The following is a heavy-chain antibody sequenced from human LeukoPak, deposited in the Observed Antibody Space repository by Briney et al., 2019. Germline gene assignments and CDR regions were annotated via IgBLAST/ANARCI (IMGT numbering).Heavy chain of an antibody. CDR2: IYYSGST. Sequence: SETLSLTCTVSGGSISSSSYYWGWIRQPPGKGLEWIESIYYSGSTYYNPSLKSRVTISVDRSKNQFSLTLSSVTPADTAVYYCARDQKAYCGGDCYSGAFDIWGQGTMVTVSS. V-gene: IGHV4-39*07. D-gene: IGHD2-21*02. J-gene: IGHJ3*02. CDR3: ARDQKAYCGGDCYSGAFDI. CDR1: GGSISSSSYY.